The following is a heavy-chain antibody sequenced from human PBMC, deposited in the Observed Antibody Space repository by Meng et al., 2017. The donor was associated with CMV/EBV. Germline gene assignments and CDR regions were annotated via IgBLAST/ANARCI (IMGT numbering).Heavy chain of an antibody. Sequence: SETLSLTCTVAGGSISSDYWSWIRQPPGKGLEWIGYIYNSGSTNYNPSLKSRVTISVDTSKNQFSLKLRSVTAADTAVYYCARGLVRSAFDYWGQGTLVTVSS. D-gene: IGHD4-17*01. CDR1: GGSISSDY. CDR2: IYNSGST. CDR3: ARGLVRSAFDY. J-gene: IGHJ4*02. V-gene: IGHV4-59*01.